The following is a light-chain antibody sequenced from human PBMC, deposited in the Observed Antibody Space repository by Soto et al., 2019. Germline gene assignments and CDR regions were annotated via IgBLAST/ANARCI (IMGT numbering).Light chain of an antibody. CDR2: GAS. CDR3: QHYNNWPRT. V-gene: IGKV3-15*01. J-gene: IGKJ1*01. CDR1: QSVSSN. Sequence: EIVMTQSPATLSVSPGERATLSCRASQSVSSNLAWYQQKPGQAPRLLIYGASTRATGIPARFSGSGSGTEFTLTISSLQSEDFAVYYCQHYNNWPRTFGQGTTVEI.